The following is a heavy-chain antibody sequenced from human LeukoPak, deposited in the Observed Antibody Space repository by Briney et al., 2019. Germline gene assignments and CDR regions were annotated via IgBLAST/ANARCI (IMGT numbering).Heavy chain of an antibody. D-gene: IGHD6-19*01. CDR2: IYYSGST. V-gene: IGHV4-4*02. J-gene: IGHJ4*02. CDR3: ARGVWAGGFDY. CDR1: GGSLSSSNW. Sequence: SGTLSLTCAVSGGSLSSSNWWSWVRQPPGKGLEWIGYIYYSGSTNYNPSLKSRVTISVDTSKNQFSLKLSSVTAADTAVYYCARGVWAGGFDYWGQGTLVTVSS.